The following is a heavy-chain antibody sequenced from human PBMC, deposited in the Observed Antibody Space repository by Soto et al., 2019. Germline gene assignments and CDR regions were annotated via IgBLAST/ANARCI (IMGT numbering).Heavy chain of an antibody. D-gene: IGHD3-3*01. V-gene: IGHV3-23*01. Sequence: EVQLLESGGGLVQPGGSLRLSCAASGFIFSSYAMSWVRQAPGKGLEWISHSTGSGRSTYYADSVKGRFTISRDNSKNTLYLQTNSLRAEDTAVYYCASHYDFWSGYYNYWGQGTLVTVSS. J-gene: IGHJ4*02. CDR1: GFIFSSYA. CDR2: STGSGRST. CDR3: ASHYDFWSGYYNY.